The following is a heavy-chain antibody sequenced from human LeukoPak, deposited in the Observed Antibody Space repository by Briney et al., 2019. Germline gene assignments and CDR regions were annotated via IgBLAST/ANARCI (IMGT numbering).Heavy chain of an antibody. CDR2: IYYSGST. CDR1: GDSIKTYY. CDR3: ARGCSSGTCPFDC. Sequence: SETLSLTCTVSGDSIKTYYWSWIRQPPGKGLEWIGYIYYSGSTNYNPSLKSRVTISVDTSRNQFSLNLNSVSAADTAVYYCARGCSSGTCPFDCWDQGTLVTVSS. J-gene: IGHJ4*02. D-gene: IGHD2-15*01. V-gene: IGHV4-59*01.